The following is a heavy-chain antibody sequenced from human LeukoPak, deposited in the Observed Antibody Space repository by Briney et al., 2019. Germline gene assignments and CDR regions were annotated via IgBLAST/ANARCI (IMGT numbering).Heavy chain of an antibody. J-gene: IGHJ5*02. CDR2: IYYSGST. CDR1: GGSISSYY. Sequence: SETLSLTCTLSGGSISSYYWSWIRQPPGKGLEWIGYIYYSGSTNYNPSLKSRVTISVDTSKNQFSLKLSSVTAADTALDYCARQTLCRGGSCYSGNWFDPWGQGTLVTVSS. V-gene: IGHV4-59*08. D-gene: IGHD2-15*01. CDR3: ARQTLCRGGSCYSGNWFDP.